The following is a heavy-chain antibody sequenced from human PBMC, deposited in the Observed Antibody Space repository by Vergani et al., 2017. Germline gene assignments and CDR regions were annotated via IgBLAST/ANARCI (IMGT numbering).Heavy chain of an antibody. CDR2: IYYSGST. J-gene: IGHJ6*02. CDR3: ARDITIFGGMDV. V-gene: IGHV4-31*03. Sequence: QVQLQESGPGLVKPSQTLSLTCTVSGGSISSGGYYWSWIRQHPGKGLEWIGYIYYSGSTYYNPSLKSRVTISVDTSKNQFSLKLSSETAADTAVYYCARDITIFGGMDVWGQGTTVTVSS. CDR1: GGSISSGGYY. D-gene: IGHD3-3*01.